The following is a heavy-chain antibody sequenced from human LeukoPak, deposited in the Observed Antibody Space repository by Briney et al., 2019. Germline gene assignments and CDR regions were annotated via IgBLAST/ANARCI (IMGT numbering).Heavy chain of an antibody. CDR3: ARDISYDSREDAFDI. D-gene: IGHD3-22*01. CDR2: ISYDANIGSNK. J-gene: IGHJ3*02. CDR1: GFTFSRYA. V-gene: IGHV3-30*09. Sequence: PGGSLRLSCATSGFTFSRYAMHWVRQAPGKGLEWVALISYDANIGSNKYYADSVKGRFAISRDNSKNTLYLQMNSLRAEDTAVYYCARDISYDSREDAFDIWGQGTMVTVSS.